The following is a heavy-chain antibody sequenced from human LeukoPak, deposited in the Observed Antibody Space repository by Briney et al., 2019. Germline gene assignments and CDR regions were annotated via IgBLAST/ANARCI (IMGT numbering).Heavy chain of an antibody. J-gene: IGHJ4*02. CDR2: ISGSGGST. CDR3: AKGTTPGTTYYFDY. V-gene: IGHV3-23*01. D-gene: IGHD1-7*01. Sequence: HPGGSLRLSCAASGFTFSSYAMSWVRQAPEKGLEWVSAISGSGGSTYYADSVKGRFTISRDNSKNTLYLQMNSLRAEDTAVYYCAKGTTPGTTYYFDYWGQGTLVTVSS. CDR1: GFTFSSYA.